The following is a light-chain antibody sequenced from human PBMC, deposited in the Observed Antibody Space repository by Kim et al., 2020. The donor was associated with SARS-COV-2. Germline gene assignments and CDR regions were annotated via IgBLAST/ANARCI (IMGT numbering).Light chain of an antibody. V-gene: IGKV1-39*01. CDR2: AAA. Sequence: DIHMTKSISSLSASFGDTVTITFRAGQTIHSVLNLYQQKPGKPPKLLIYAAASLHSGVPSRFSGSGSGTEFTLTINGLQSEDFATYFCQQSCTTPSFGQGTKLEI. J-gene: IGKJ2*01. CDR1: QTIHSV. CDR3: QQSCTTPS.